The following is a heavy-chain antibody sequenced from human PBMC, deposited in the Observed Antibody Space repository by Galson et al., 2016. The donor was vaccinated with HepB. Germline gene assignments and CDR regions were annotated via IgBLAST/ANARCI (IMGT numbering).Heavy chain of an antibody. V-gene: IGHV4-31*03. Sequence: TLSLTCTVSNGSISSAGYYWSWIRQHPGKGLEWIGYIYYTGSTYYNPSLKSRLTISVDTSKNQFSLNLSSVTAADTAVYFCANIPGGGSGYYFPFAYWGQGTLVTVSS. D-gene: IGHD3-22*01. J-gene: IGHJ4*02. CDR2: IYYTGST. CDR1: NGSISSAGYY. CDR3: ANIPGGGSGYYFPFAY.